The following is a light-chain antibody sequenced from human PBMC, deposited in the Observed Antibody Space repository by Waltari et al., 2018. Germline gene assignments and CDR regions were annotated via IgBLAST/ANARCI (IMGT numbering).Light chain of an antibody. CDR3: QQYDDFPWT. Sequence: DIQLTQSPPTLSAFVGDRVTITCRASQSLSNWLAWYQQKPGEAPKLLIYQASSLESGVPSRFSGRGSGTDFTLSIDGLQPEDFGTYYCQQYDDFPWTFGQGTKVEI. V-gene: IGKV1-5*03. CDR1: QSLSNW. CDR2: QAS. J-gene: IGKJ1*01.